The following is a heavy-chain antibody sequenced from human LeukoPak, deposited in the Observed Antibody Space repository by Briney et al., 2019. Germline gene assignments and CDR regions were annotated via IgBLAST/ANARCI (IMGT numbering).Heavy chain of an antibody. Sequence: VASVKVSCKASGYTFTSYYMHWVRQAPGQGLEWMGWISAYNGNTNYAQKLQGRVTMTTDTSTSTAYMELRSLRSDDTAVYYCARRLALLWFDPWGQGTLVTVSS. CDR3: ARRLALLWFDP. V-gene: IGHV1-18*04. D-gene: IGHD1-7*01. CDR2: ISAYNGNT. CDR1: GYTFTSYY. J-gene: IGHJ5*02.